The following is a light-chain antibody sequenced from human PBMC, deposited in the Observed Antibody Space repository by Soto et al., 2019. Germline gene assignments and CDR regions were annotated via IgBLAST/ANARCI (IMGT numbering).Light chain of an antibody. Sequence: QSALTQPRSVSGSPGQSVTISCTGTSSDVGSYNFVSWYQQHPGKAPKLMIYDVNKRPSGVPDRFSGSKSGNTASLTISGLQAEDEADYYCCSYAGSNTWAFGGGTKLT. J-gene: IGLJ3*02. CDR3: CSYAGSNTWA. CDR2: DVN. V-gene: IGLV2-11*01. CDR1: SSDVGSYNF.